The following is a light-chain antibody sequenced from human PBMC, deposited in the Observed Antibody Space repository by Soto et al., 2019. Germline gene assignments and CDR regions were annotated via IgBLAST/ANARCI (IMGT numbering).Light chain of an antibody. J-gene: IGKJ2*01. CDR2: GGS. CDR1: QSINNL. CDR3: LHYNRYSNI. Sequence: DIQMTQSPSTLSASVGDRVAITCRASQSINNLLAWYQHKPGKAPKLLIYGGSRLESGVASRFSGSASGTEVTLTISSLQPDDFATYYCLHYNRYSNIFGQGTKLEIK. V-gene: IGKV1-5*01.